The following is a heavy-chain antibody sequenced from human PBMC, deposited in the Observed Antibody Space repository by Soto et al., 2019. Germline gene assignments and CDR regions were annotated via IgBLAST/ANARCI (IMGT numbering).Heavy chain of an antibody. D-gene: IGHD3-10*01. J-gene: IGHJ4*02. Sequence: QITLKESGPTLVKPTQTLTLTCTFSGFSLSTSGVGVGWIRQPPGKALEWLALIYWDDDKRYSPSLKSRLTITKDTSKNQVVLTMTNMDPVDTATYYCAHRRDSDLLWFGDGYYFDYWGQGTLVTVSS. V-gene: IGHV2-5*02. CDR3: AHRRDSDLLWFGDGYYFDY. CDR2: IYWDDDK. CDR1: GFSLSTSGVG.